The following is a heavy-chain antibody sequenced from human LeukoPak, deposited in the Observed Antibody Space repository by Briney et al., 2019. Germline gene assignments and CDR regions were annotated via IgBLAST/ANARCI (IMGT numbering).Heavy chain of an antibody. J-gene: IGHJ4*02. Sequence: LTGGSLRLSCAASGFTFSSYEMNWVRQAPGKGLEWVSYISGSGTTIYYADSVKGRFTISRDNAKNSLFLQMNSLRAEDTAVYYCARDRSTVTTWIDYWGQGTLVTVSS. CDR2: ISGSGTTI. D-gene: IGHD4-17*01. CDR1: GFTFSSYE. CDR3: ARDRSTVTTWIDY. V-gene: IGHV3-48*03.